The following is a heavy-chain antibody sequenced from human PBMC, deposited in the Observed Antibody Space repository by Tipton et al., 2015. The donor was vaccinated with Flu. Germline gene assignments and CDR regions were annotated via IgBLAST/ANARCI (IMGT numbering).Heavy chain of an antibody. CDR3: ARVMRTGYYKYFDY. Sequence: TLSLTCTVSGGSISSYYWSWIRQPPGKGLEWIGSIYYSGSTYYNPSLKSRVTISVDTSKNQFSLKLSSVTAADTAVYYCARVMRTGYYKYFDYWGQGTLVTVSS. D-gene: IGHD3-9*01. CDR2: IYYSGST. V-gene: IGHV4-39*07. J-gene: IGHJ4*02. CDR1: GGSISSYY.